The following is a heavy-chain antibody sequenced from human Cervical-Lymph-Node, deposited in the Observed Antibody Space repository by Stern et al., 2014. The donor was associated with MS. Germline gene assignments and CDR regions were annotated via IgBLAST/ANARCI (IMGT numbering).Heavy chain of an antibody. D-gene: IGHD6-6*01. Sequence: VQLVQSGSELKKPGASVKVSCKASGYNLTTFAINWVRQAPGQGLAWMGWINTKTWNPTFTPGFTGRFVSASEPSIHTTYMQIISLKAEDSAVYYCATWGAGSSPPLFYWGQGTLVTVSS. CDR1: GYNLTTFA. CDR2: INTKTWNP. CDR3: ATWGAGSSPPLFY. V-gene: IGHV7-4-1*02. J-gene: IGHJ4*02.